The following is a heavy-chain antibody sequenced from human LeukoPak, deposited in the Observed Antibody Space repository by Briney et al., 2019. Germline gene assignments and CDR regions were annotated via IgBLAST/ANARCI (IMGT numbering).Heavy chain of an antibody. J-gene: IGHJ3*02. V-gene: IGHV3-21*04. Sequence: GGSLRLSCAASGFAFISYSINWVRQAPGKGLEWVSSTSSGRDYIYYADSMKGRFSTSRDNAKNSLYLQMNSLRVEDTAVYYCARGHSGSYQRTDAFDIWGEGTMVTVSS. CDR1: GFAFISYS. CDR3: ARGHSGSYQRTDAFDI. D-gene: IGHD1-26*01. CDR2: TSSGRDYI.